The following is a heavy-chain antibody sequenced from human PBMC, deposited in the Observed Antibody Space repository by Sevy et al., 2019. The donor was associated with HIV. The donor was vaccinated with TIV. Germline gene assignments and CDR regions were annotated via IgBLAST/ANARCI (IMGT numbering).Heavy chain of an antibody. V-gene: IGHV1-18*01. Sequence: ASVKVSCKVSGYTFTSYRITWVRQAPGQRLEWMGWINPNNGDTNYAQKLQGRVTMVTDTSTTTAYMELRSLRSDDTAVYYCATAYCSGGSCYSLAYWGQGTLVTVSS. D-gene: IGHD2-15*01. CDR3: ATAYCSGGSCYSLAY. CDR1: GYTFTSYR. J-gene: IGHJ4*02. CDR2: INPNNGDT.